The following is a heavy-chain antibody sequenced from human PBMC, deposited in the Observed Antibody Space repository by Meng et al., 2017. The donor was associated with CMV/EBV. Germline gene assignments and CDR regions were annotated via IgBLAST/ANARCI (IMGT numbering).Heavy chain of an antibody. V-gene: IGHV1-69*05. CDR1: GGTFSSYA. D-gene: IGHD2-2*01. Sequence: SVKVSCKASGGTFSSYAISWVRQAPGQGLEWMGGIIPIFGTANYAQKFQGRVTITTDESTSTACMELSSLRSEDTAVYYCARQIPRYCSSTSCLTLNWFDPWGQGTLVTVSS. CDR2: IIPIFGTA. J-gene: IGHJ5*02. CDR3: ARQIPRYCSSTSCLTLNWFDP.